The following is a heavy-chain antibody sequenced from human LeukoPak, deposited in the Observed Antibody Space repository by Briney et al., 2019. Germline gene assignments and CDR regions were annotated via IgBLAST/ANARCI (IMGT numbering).Heavy chain of an antibody. V-gene: IGHV1-18*01. J-gene: IGHJ4*02. Sequence: ASVRVSCKASGYLLTNFGISWVRQAPGQGLEWMGWINTYNGNTNYAQKLQGRVTMTTDTSTSTAYMELRSLRSDDTAVYYCARDLWELRYYFDYWGQGTLVTVSS. D-gene: IGHD1-26*01. CDR2: INTYNGNT. CDR1: GYLLTNFG. CDR3: ARDLWELRYYFDY.